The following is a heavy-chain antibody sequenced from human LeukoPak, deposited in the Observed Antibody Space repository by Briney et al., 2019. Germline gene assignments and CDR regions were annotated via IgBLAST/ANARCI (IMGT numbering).Heavy chain of an antibody. V-gene: IGHV3-48*01. D-gene: IGHD3-10*01. J-gene: IGHJ5*02. CDR3: AKDRGTMVRGVIPSPNWFDP. CDR1: GFTFSTYS. Sequence: GGSLRLYWASLGFTFSTYSMNWVRQAQGKGLEWVSYISSSSGTIYYADSVRGRFTISRDNHKNSLYLQMNSLRAEDTAVYYCAKDRGTMVRGVIPSPNWFDPWGQGTLVTVSS. CDR2: ISSSSGTI.